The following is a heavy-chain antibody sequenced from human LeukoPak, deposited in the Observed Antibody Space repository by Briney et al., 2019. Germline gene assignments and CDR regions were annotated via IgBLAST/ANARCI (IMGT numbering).Heavy chain of an antibody. D-gene: IGHD3-16*01. Sequence: GGSLRLSCTASGFTFSDYYMGWIRQAPGKGLEWLSYMSGSGVLIHYADSVKGRFTISRDNAKRSLYLQMNSLRVEDTAVYYCARECPKTEGGFDYWGQGTLVTVSS. J-gene: IGHJ4*02. CDR2: MSGSGVLI. V-gene: IGHV3-11*01. CDR1: GFTFSDYY. CDR3: ARECPKTEGGFDY.